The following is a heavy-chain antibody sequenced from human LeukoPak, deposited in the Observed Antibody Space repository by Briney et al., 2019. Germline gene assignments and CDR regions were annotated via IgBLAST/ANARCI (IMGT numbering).Heavy chain of an antibody. CDR1: TGSFSGYF. V-gene: IGHV4-34*12. CDR2: IIHTGST. CDR3: ARAYYDFWSGYYTGGYFDY. J-gene: IGHJ4*02. D-gene: IGHD3-3*01. Sequence: SETLSLTCGVSTGSFSGYFWSWIRQPPGKGLEWIGEIIHTGSTNYNPSLKSRVTISVDTSKNQFSLKLSSVTAADTAVYYCARAYYDFWSGYYTGGYFDYWGQGTLVTVSS.